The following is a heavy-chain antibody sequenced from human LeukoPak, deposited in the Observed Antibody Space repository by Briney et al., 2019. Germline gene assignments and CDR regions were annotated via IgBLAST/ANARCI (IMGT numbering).Heavy chain of an antibody. D-gene: IGHD5-18*01. CDR1: GFTFTTYW. CDR2: IKSKTDGGTT. J-gene: IGHJ4*02. Sequence: PGGSLRLSCTASGFTFTTYWMSWVRQAPGKGLEWVGRIKSKTDGGTTDYAAPVKGRFTISRDDSKNTLYLQMNSLKTEDTAVYYCTTDRVRGYSYGYKPLDYWGQGTLVTVSS. V-gene: IGHV3-15*01. CDR3: TTDRVRGYSYGYKPLDY.